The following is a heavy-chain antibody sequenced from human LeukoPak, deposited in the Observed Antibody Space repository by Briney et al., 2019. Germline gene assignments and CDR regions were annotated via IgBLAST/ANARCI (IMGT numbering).Heavy chain of an antibody. CDR2: ISGSGGST. CDR3: AKDCSSASCYDY. D-gene: IGHD2-2*01. V-gene: IGHV3-23*01. Sequence: GGSLRLSCAASGFTFSSYAMSWVPQAPGKGLEWVSAISGSGGSTYYADSVKGRFTISRDNSKNTLYLQMDSLRAEDTAVYYCAKDCSSASCYDYWGQGTLVTVSS. CDR1: GFTFSSYA. J-gene: IGHJ4*02.